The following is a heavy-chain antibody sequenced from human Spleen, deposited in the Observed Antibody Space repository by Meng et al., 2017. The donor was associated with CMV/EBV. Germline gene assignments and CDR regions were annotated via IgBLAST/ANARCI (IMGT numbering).Heavy chain of an antibody. J-gene: IGHJ6*02. Sequence: GESLKISCAASGYTFSNYGIHWVRQAPGKGLEWVAFVRRDATDKYYADSVTGRFTISRDNSKNTVYLQMSALRPEDTAVYYCAKARNRFVVYYYYGMDVWGQGTTVTVSS. CDR2: VRRDATDK. CDR1: GYTFSNYG. CDR3: AKARNRFVVYYYYGMDV. V-gene: IGHV3-30*02. D-gene: IGHD2-15*01.